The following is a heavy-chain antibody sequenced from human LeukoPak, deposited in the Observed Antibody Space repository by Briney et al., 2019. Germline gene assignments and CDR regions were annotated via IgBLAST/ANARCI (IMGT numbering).Heavy chain of an antibody. CDR1: GGSISSYY. CDR3: ARAKYYYGSGSYGYFDY. D-gene: IGHD3-10*01. CDR2: IHYSGST. J-gene: IGHJ4*02. V-gene: IGHV4-59*01. Sequence: SETLSLTCTVPGGSISSYYWSWIRQPPGKGLEWIGYIHYSGSTNYNPSLKSRVTISVDTSKNQFSLKLSSVTAADTAVYYCARAKYYYGSGSYGYFDYWGQGTLVIVSS.